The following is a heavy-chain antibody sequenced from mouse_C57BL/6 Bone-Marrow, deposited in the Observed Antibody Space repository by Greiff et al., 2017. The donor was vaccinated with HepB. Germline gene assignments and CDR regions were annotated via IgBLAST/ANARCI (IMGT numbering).Heavy chain of an antibody. CDR3: AVKLVFDY. CDR1: GYTFTSYW. V-gene: IGHV1-69*01. D-gene: IGHD4-1*01. CDR2: IDPSDSYT. J-gene: IGHJ2*01. Sequence: QVQLQQSGAELVMPGASVKLSCKASGYTFTSYWMHWVKQRPGQGLEWIGEIDPSDSYTNYNQKFKGKSTLTVDKSSSTAYMQLSSLTSEDSAVYYSAVKLVFDYWGQGTTLTVSS.